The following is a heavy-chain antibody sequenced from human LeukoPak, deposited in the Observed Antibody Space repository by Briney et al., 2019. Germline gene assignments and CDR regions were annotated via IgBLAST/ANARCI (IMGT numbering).Heavy chain of an antibody. CDR3: AREEVGVVPAAIYWFDP. CDR2: IIPIFGTA. CDR1: GGTFSSYA. D-gene: IGHD2-2*01. J-gene: IGHJ5*02. Sequence: GSSVKVSCKASGGTFSSYAISWVRQAPGQGLEWMGGIIPIFGTANYAQKFQGRVTITADESTSTAYMELSSLRSEDTAVYYRAREEVGVVPAAIYWFDPWGQGTLVTVSS. V-gene: IGHV1-69*01.